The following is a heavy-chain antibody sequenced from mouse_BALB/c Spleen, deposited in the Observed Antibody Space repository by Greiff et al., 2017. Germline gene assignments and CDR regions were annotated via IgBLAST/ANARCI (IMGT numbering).Heavy chain of an antibody. CDR3: ASRLLRYPGAMDY. V-gene: IGHV1-9*01. Sequence: QVQLQQSGAELMKPGASVKISCKATGYTFSSYWIEWVKQRPGHGLEWIGEILPGSGSTNYNEKFKGKATFTADTSSNTAYMQLSSLTSEDSAVYYCASRLLRYPGAMDYWGQGTSVTVSS. CDR1: GYTFSSYW. D-gene: IGHD1-1*01. CDR2: ILPGSGST. J-gene: IGHJ4*01.